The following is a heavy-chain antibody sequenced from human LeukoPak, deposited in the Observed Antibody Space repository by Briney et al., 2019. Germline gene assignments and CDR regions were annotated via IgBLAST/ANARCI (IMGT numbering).Heavy chain of an antibody. J-gene: IGHJ5*02. V-gene: IGHV1-69*06. CDR3: AREDRVVVAANDYNWFDP. Sequence: SVKVSCKASGYTFTSYYMHWVRQAPGQGLEWMGGIIPIFGTANYAQKFQGRVTITANKSTSTAYMELSSLRSEDTAVYYCAREDRVVVAANDYNWFDPWGQGTLVTVSS. D-gene: IGHD2-15*01. CDR1: GYTFTSYY. CDR2: IIPIFGTA.